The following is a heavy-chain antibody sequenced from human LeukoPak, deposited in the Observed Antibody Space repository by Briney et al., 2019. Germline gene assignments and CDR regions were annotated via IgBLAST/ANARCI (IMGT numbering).Heavy chain of an antibody. V-gene: IGHV3-7*01. CDR2: IKQDGSEK. J-gene: IGHJ4*02. Sequence: QPGGSLRLACAASGFTFSSFWMRWVRQAPGKGLECVPNIKQDGSEKYYVDSVKGRFTISRDNAKNSLYLQMNSLRAEDTAVYYCARVSPPQYYYDSSGYYLTDAFDYWGQGTLVTVSS. D-gene: IGHD3-22*01. CDR1: GFTFSSFW. CDR3: ARVSPPQYYYDSSGYYLTDAFDY.